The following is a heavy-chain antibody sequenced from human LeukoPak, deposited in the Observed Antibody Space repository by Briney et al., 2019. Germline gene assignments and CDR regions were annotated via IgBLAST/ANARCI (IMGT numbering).Heavy chain of an antibody. CDR2: ISGSGGST. CDR1: GVSLSSEA. V-gene: IGHV3-23*01. D-gene: IGHD6-13*01. Sequence: GGSLRLSCAASGVSLSSEAMSWVRQAPVKGLEWVSGISGSGGSTAYADSVKGRFTISRDNSKNTLYLQMNSLRAEDTAVYYCAKRVAAPGTSYFQYWGQGTLVTVSS. J-gene: IGHJ1*01. CDR3: AKRVAAPGTSYFQY.